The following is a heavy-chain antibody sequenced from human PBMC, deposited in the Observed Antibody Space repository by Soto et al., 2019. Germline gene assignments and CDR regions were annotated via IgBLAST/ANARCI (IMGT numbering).Heavy chain of an antibody. Sequence: QVQLVQSGAEVKKPGSSVKVSCKASGGTFSSYAISWVRQAPGQGLEWMGGIIPIFGTANYAQKFQGRVTXXXXXXXXXXXXXXXXXXXXXTXXXXXXXXSASGYYGDNWFDPWGQGTLVTVSS. V-gene: IGHV1-69*05. CDR1: GGTFSSYA. J-gene: IGHJ5*02. CDR3: XXXSASGYYGDNWFDP. D-gene: IGHD3-3*01. CDR2: IIPIFGTA.